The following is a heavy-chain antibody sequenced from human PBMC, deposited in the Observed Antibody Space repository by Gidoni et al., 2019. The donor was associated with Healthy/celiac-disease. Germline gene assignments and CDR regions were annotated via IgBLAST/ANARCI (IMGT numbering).Heavy chain of an antibody. J-gene: IGHJ4*02. V-gene: IGHV1-69*01. CDR1: GCPCSSYA. Sequence: QVQLVQSEAEVKKPGSSVKVSCKASGCPCSSYAISWVRQAPGQGLEWMGGTIPLFGTANDAQKFQGRVTITADESTSTAYMALSSLRSEDTAVYYCARGGTYEDVDTAIVIDYWGQGTLVTVSS. D-gene: IGHD5-18*01. CDR2: TIPLFGTA. CDR3: ARGGTYEDVDTAIVIDY.